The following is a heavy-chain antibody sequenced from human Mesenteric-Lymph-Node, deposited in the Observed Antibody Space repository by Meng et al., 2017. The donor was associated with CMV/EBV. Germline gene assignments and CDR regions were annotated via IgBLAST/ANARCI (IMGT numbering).Heavy chain of an antibody. CDR3: ARSYCSSTSCYGYYYGMDV. D-gene: IGHD2-2*01. CDR2: IYPGDSDT. Sequence: KVSCKGSGYSFTRYWIGWVRQMPGKGLEWMGIIYPGDSDTRYSPSFQGQVTISADKSISTAYLQWSSLKASDTAMYYCARSYCSSTSCYGYYYGMDVWGQGTTVTVSS. V-gene: IGHV5-51*01. CDR1: GYSFTRYW. J-gene: IGHJ6*02.